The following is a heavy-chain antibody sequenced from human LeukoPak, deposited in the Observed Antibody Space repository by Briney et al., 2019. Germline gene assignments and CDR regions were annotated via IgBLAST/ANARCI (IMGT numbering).Heavy chain of an antibody. CDR2: ISSSSSYI. V-gene: IGHV3-21*01. CDR1: GFTLSSYS. Sequence: PGGSLRLSCAASGFTLSSYSMNWVRQAPGKGLEWVSSISSSSSYIYYADSVKGRFTISRDNAKNSLYLQMNSLRAEDTAVYYCARDGGGIAVAGTAYWGQGTLVTVSS. CDR3: ARDGGGIAVAGTAY. D-gene: IGHD6-19*01. J-gene: IGHJ4*02.